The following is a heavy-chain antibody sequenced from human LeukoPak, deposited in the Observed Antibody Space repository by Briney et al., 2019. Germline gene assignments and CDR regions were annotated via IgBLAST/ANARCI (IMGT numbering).Heavy chain of an antibody. D-gene: IGHD3-16*01. Sequence: GGSLRLSCAASGFTFSSHWMSWVRQAPGKGLEWVGNIQPDGSEQYPVDSVKGRFTISRDNARNSMFLQMTSLRVEDTAVYYCASQSYARFDPWGQGTLVTVSS. CDR3: ASQSYARFDP. J-gene: IGHJ5*02. CDR1: GFTFSSHW. V-gene: IGHV3-7*01. CDR2: IQPDGSEQ.